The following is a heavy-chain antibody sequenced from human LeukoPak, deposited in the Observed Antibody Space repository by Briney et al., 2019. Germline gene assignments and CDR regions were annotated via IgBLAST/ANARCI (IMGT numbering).Heavy chain of an antibody. D-gene: IGHD3-22*01. CDR1: GGSISSGGYS. Sequence: SQTLSLTCAVSGGSISSGGYSWSWIRQPPGKGLEWIGHMYHSGTTHYNPSLKSRVTISVDRSKNQFSLKLSSVTAADTAVYYCVRGYYYDSSGYWVRAFDIWGQGTMVTVSS. J-gene: IGHJ3*02. CDR3: VRGYYYDSSGYWVRAFDI. CDR2: MYHSGTT. V-gene: IGHV4-30-2*01.